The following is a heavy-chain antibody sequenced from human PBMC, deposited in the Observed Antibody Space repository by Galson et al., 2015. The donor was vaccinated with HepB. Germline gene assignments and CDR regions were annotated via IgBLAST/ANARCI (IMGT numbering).Heavy chain of an antibody. D-gene: IGHD3-22*01. V-gene: IGHV3-48*04. CDR1: GFTFSSYS. J-gene: IGHJ3*02. Sequence: SLRLSCAASGFTFSSYSMNWVRQAPGKGLEWVSYISSSSSTIYYADSVKGRFTISRDNAKNSQYLQMNSLRAEDTAVYYCARDPLPDSSGYGAFDIWGQGTMVTVSS. CDR2: ISSSSSTI. CDR3: ARDPLPDSSGYGAFDI.